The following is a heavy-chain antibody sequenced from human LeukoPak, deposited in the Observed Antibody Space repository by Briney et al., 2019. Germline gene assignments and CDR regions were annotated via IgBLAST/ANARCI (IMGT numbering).Heavy chain of an antibody. CDR1: GFTFSSYW. CDR2: IKQDGSEK. D-gene: IGHD1-26*01. J-gene: IGHJ4*02. Sequence: GGSLRLSCVVSGFTFSSYWMSWVRQAPGKGLEWVANIKQDGSEKYYVDSVKGRFTMSKDNAKNSLYLQMNSLRAEDTAVYYCARVQWELRGVGSYFEYWGQGALVTVSS. CDR3: ARVQWELRGVGSYFEY. V-gene: IGHV3-7*01.